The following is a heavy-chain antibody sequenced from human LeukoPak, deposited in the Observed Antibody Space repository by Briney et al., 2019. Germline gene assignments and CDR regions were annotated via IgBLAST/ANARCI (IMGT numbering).Heavy chain of an antibody. Sequence: GGSLRLSCATSGFTFSDYYMTWLRQAPGKGLEWLSYISNRGDTVFYADSVKGRFTVSRDNVKRSLYLQIESLRDDDTAVYHCALGTINKDYYFGMDVWGQGTTVTVSS. CDR3: ALGTINKDYYFGMDV. J-gene: IGHJ6*02. CDR2: ISNRGDTV. CDR1: GFTFSDYY. V-gene: IGHV3-11*01. D-gene: IGHD2-8*01.